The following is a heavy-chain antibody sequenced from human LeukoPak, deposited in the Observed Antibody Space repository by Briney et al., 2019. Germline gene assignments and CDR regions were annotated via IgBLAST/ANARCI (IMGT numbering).Heavy chain of an antibody. CDR3: ARARDYGDYYYYMDV. Sequence: PETLSLTCTVSGGSISSYYWSWIRQPPGKGLEWIGYIYYSGSTNYNPSLKSRVTISVDTSKNQFSLKLSSVTAADTAVYYCARARDYGDYYYYMDVWGKGTTVTVSS. J-gene: IGHJ6*03. D-gene: IGHD4-17*01. V-gene: IGHV4-59*01. CDR2: IYYSGST. CDR1: GGSISSYY.